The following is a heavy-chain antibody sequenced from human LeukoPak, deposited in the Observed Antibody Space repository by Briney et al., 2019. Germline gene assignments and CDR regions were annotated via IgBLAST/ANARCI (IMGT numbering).Heavy chain of an antibody. V-gene: IGHV3-74*01. Sequence: PGGSLGLSCAASGFTFSSDWMHWVRQAAGKGLVWVSRINGAGTSTSYADSVKGRFTISRDNAKNTLYLQMNSLRAEDTAVYYCARATPGWWELQRWGQGTLVTVSS. CDR2: INGAGTST. J-gene: IGHJ4*02. CDR3: ARATPGWWELQR. D-gene: IGHD1-26*01. CDR1: GFTFSSDW.